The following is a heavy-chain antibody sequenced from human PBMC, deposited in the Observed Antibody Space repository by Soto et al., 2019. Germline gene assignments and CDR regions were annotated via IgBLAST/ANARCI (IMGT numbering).Heavy chain of an antibody. V-gene: IGHV4-4*02. CDR1: GGSIISSNW. CDR2: IYHSGST. Sequence: SETLSLTCAVSGGSIISSNWWSFVRQPPGKGLEWIGEIYHSGSTNYNPSLKSRVTISVDKSKNQFSLKLSSVTAADTAVYYCARDRLLNSSGYWDRYGMDVWGQGTTVTAP. CDR3: ARDRLLNSSGYWDRYGMDV. D-gene: IGHD3-22*01. J-gene: IGHJ6*02.